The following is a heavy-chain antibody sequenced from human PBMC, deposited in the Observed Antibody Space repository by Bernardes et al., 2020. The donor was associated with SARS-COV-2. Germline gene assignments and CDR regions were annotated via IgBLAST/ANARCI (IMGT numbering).Heavy chain of an antibody. D-gene: IGHD3-16*01. J-gene: IGHJ4*02. Sequence: SGLTLSKPTQPLTLTCPFSLFSLNPRGVGVGWIRQPPGKALEWLGLIYWDDDNRYSPSLKSRLTITKDTSKSQVVLTMTIMDPVDTATYYCVHRPYLSAYVLDYCSQGALDTVSS. CDR2: IYWDDDN. V-gene: IGHV2-5*02. CDR1: LFSLNPRGVG. CDR3: VHRPYLSAYVLDY.